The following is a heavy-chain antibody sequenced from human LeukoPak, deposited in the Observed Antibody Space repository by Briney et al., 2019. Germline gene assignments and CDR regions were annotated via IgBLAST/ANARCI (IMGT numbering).Heavy chain of an antibody. CDR1: GFTFSSYA. Sequence: GRSLRLSCAASGFTFSSYAMHWVRQAPGKGLEWVAVISYDGSNKYYADSVKGRFTISRDNSKNTLYLQMNSLRAEDTAVYYCAREVLLWFGDGVYYYYGMDVWGQGTTVTVSS. V-gene: IGHV3-30-3*01. J-gene: IGHJ6*02. CDR2: ISYDGSNK. CDR3: AREVLLWFGDGVYYYYGMDV. D-gene: IGHD3-10*01.